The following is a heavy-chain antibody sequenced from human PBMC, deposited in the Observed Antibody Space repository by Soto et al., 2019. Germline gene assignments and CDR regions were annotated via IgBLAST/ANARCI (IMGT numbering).Heavy chain of an antibody. V-gene: IGHV3-21*01. CDR3: ARDSHPTTDYRPLYGMDV. D-gene: IGHD4-4*01. CDR2: ISSSSSYI. Sequence: VQLVESGGGLVKPGGSLRLSCAASGFTFSSYSMNWVRQAPGKGLEWVSSISSSSSYIYYADSVKGRFTISRDNAKNSLYLQMHSLRAEDTAVYYCARDSHPTTDYRPLYGMDVWGQGTTVTVSS. CDR1: GFTFSSYS. J-gene: IGHJ6*02.